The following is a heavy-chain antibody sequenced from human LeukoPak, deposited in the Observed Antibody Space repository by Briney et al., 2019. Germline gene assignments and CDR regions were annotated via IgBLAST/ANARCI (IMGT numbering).Heavy chain of an antibody. D-gene: IGHD4-17*01. Sequence: PSGTLSLTCTVSGGSINSYYWSWIRQPPGKGLEWIGYINYSGNTDYNPSLKSRVTTSVDTSKNQFSLKVISVTAADTAVYYCAREGRQDYVYFDYWGQGTLVTVSS. J-gene: IGHJ4*02. CDR1: GGSINSYY. CDR2: INYSGNT. V-gene: IGHV4-59*01. CDR3: AREGRQDYVYFDY.